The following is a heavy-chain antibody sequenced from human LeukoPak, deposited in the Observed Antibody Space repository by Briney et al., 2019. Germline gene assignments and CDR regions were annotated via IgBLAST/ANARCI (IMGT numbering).Heavy chain of an antibody. V-gene: IGHV3-7*01. J-gene: IGHJ4*02. CDR1: GFTFSSYW. D-gene: IGHD6-19*01. Sequence: GGSLRLSCAASGFTFSSYWMSWVRRAPGKGLEWVANIKQDGTEKYYVDSVKGRLTISRDNAKNSLYLQMNSVRAEDTAVYYCARDTAGLDYWGQGTLVTVSS. CDR3: ARDTAGLDY. CDR2: IKQDGTEK.